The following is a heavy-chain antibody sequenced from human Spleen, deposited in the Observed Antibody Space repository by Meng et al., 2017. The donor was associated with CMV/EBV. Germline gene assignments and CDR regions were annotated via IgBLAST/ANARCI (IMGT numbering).Heavy chain of an antibody. D-gene: IGHD6-13*01. J-gene: IGHJ6*02. CDR2: ISSSSSYI. V-gene: IGHV3-21*01. CDR1: GFTFSSYS. CDR3: ARASASYSSSWYGYYYYGMDV. Sequence: GESLKISCAASGFTFSSYSMNWVRQAPGKGLEWVSSISSSSSYIYYADSVKGRFTISRDNAKNSLYLQMNSLRAEDTAVYYCARASASYSSSWYGYYYYGMDVWGQGTTVTVSS.